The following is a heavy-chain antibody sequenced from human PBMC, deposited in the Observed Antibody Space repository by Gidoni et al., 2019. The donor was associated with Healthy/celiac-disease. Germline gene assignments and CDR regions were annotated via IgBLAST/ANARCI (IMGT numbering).Heavy chain of an antibody. J-gene: IGHJ4*02. CDR1: GFTFSSYW. Sequence: EVQLVESGGGLVQPGGSLRLSCAASGFTFSSYWMSWVRQAPGKGLGWVAKIKQDGSEKYYVDSVKGRFTIARDNAKNSLYLQMNSLRAEETAVYYCARGSGSGSYYYPVPGGAYYWGQGTLVTVSS. CDR2: IKQDGSEK. D-gene: IGHD3-10*01. V-gene: IGHV3-7*03. CDR3: ARGSGSGSYYYPVPGGAYY.